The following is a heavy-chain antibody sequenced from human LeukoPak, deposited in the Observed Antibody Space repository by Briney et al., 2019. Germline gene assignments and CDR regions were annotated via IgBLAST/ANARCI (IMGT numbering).Heavy chain of an antibody. D-gene: IGHD2-15*01. V-gene: IGHV1-18*01. Sequence: SVKVSCKASGYTFTSYGISWVRQAPGQGLEWMGWISAYNGNTNYAQKLQGRVTMTTDTSTSTAYMELRSLRSDDTAVYYCARSYCSGGSCYHPDFDYWGQGTLVTVSS. CDR1: GYTFTSYG. CDR3: ARSYCSGGSCYHPDFDY. CDR2: ISAYNGNT. J-gene: IGHJ4*02.